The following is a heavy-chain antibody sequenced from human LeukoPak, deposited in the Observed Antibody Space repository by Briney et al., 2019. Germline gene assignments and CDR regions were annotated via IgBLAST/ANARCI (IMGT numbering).Heavy chain of an antibody. Sequence: SETLSLTCAVYGGSFSGYYWCWIRQPPGKGLEWIGEIKHSGSTNYNPSLKSRVTISVDTSKNQFSVNLSSVTAADTAVYYCARAITMVRGALSHDAFDIWGHGTMVTVSS. CDR3: ARAITMVRGALSHDAFDI. CDR2: IKHSGST. D-gene: IGHD3-10*01. V-gene: IGHV4-34*01. J-gene: IGHJ3*02. CDR1: GGSFSGYY.